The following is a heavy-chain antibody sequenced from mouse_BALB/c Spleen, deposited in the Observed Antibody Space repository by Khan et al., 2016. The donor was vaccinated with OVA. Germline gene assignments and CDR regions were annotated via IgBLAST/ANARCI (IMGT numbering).Heavy chain of an antibody. CDR1: GYSITSEFA. Sequence: EVQLVESGPGLVKPSQSLSLTCTVTGYSITSEFAWNWIRQFPGNKLEWMGYISYSGNTRYNPSLKSLISITRDTSRNQFFLQLNSVTTEDTATNYCARTDYYGYDTFPYWGQGTLVTVSA. V-gene: IGHV3-2*02. J-gene: IGHJ3*01. CDR2: ISYSGNT. D-gene: IGHD2-2*01. CDR3: ARTDYYGYDTFPY.